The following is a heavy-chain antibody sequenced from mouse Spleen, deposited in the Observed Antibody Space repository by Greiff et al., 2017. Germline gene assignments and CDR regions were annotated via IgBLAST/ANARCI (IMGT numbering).Heavy chain of an antibody. Sequence: QVQLQQPGAELVRPGTSVKISCKASGYTFTNYWLGWVKQRPGHGLEWIGDIYPGGGYTNYNEKFKGKATLTADTSSSTAYMQLSSLTSEDSAVYFCARDYYGLWFAYWGQGTLVTVSA. CDR1: GYTFTNYW. D-gene: IGHD1-1*01. V-gene: IGHV1-63*02. J-gene: IGHJ3*01. CDR2: IYPGGGYT. CDR3: ARDYYGLWFAY.